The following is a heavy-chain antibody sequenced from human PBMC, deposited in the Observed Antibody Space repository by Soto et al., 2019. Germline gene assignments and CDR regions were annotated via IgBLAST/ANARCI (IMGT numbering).Heavy chain of an antibody. J-gene: IGHJ4*02. V-gene: IGHV3-21*01. CDR3: APHPYGTSDS. D-gene: IGHD3-10*01. CDR2: ITSSSSYI. CDR1: GVTFSINS. Sequence: PGGPMSLSFAASGVTFSINSMIWVRQAPGKGLEWFSSITSSSSYIYYADSAKGPFTISRDNAKNSLNLQMNSLRAEDTAVYCCAPHPYGTSDSWGQGTLVTVSS.